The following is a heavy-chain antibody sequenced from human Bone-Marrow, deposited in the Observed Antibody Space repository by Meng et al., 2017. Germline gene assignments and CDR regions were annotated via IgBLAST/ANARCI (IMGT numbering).Heavy chain of an antibody. V-gene: IGHV4-61*01. CDR2: IYYSGTT. Sequence: QVQLQESGPGLVRPSGTLSLTCTVPGGSVNSGSYAWSWIRQPPGKGLEWIGNIYYSGTTNYNPSLKSRVTISIDASKNQFSLMLSSLTAADTAVYYCARGQYYWGQGTLVTVSS. CDR3: ARGQYY. CDR1: GGSVNSGSYA. J-gene: IGHJ4*02.